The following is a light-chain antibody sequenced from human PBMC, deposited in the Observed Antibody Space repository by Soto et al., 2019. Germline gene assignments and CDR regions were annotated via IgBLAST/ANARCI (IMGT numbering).Light chain of an antibody. CDR2: KAS. V-gene: IGKV1-5*03. J-gene: IGKJ1*01. Sequence: DIQMTHSPSTLSASVGGRVTITCRASQSISVWLAWYQQKPGKAPKPLIYKASSLESGVPSRFSGSGSGTEFTLTISSLQPDDFATYFCQQYHSFSRTFGPGTRVEIK. CDR3: QQYHSFSRT. CDR1: QSISVW.